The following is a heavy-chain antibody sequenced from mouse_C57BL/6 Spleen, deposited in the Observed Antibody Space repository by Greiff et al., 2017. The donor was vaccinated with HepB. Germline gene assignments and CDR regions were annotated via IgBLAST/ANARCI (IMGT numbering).Heavy chain of an antibody. Sequence: QVQLQQPGAELVMPGASVKLSCKASGYTFTSYWMHWVKQRPGQGLEWIGEIDPSDSYTNYNQKFKGKSTLTVDKSSSTAYMQLSSLTSEDSAVYYCARTLYYFGSRAMDYWCQGTSVTVSS. CDR2: IDPSDSYT. J-gene: IGHJ4*01. CDR1: GYTFTSYW. CDR3: ARTLYYFGSRAMDY. D-gene: IGHD1-1*01. V-gene: IGHV1-69*01.